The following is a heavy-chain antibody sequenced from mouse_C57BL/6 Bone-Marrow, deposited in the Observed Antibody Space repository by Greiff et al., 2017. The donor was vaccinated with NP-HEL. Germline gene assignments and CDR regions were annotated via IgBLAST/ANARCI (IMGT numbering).Heavy chain of an antibody. CDR2: INSDGGST. CDR1: EYEFPSHD. J-gene: IGHJ4*01. V-gene: IGHV5-2*01. Sequence: EVMLVESGGGLVQPGESLKLSCESNEYEFPSHDMSWVRKTPEKRLELVAAINSDGGSTYYPDTMERRFILSRDNTKKTLYLQMSSLRSEDTALYYCARQARNYYAMDYWGQGTSVTVSS. CDR3: ARQARNYYAMDY.